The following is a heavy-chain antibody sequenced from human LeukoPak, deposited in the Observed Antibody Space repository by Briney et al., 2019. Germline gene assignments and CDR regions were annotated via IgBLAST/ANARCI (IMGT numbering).Heavy chain of an antibody. CDR2: ISSSGTTI. Sequence: GGSLRLSCAASGFTFSSYEMNWVRQAPGKGLEWVSYISSSGTTIYYADSVKGRFTISRDNAKNSLYLQMNSLRAEDTAVYYCARDLVGGAFDIWGQGTMVTVSS. J-gene: IGHJ3*02. CDR3: ARDLVGGAFDI. CDR1: GFTFSSYE. D-gene: IGHD1-26*01. V-gene: IGHV3-48*03.